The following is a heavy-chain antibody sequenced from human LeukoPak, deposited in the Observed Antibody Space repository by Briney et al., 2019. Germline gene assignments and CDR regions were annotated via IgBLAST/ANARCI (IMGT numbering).Heavy chain of an antibody. J-gene: IGHJ4*02. CDR2: INPNSGGT. V-gene: IGHV1-2*02. D-gene: IGHD1-26*01. Sequence: ASVKVSCKASGYTFTGYYMHWVRQAPGQGLEWMGWINPNSGGTNYAQKFQGRVTMTRDTSISTAYMELSRLRPDDTAVYYCARLGGSYAYYFDYWGQGTLVTVSS. CDR1: GYTFTGYY. CDR3: ARLGGSYAYYFDY.